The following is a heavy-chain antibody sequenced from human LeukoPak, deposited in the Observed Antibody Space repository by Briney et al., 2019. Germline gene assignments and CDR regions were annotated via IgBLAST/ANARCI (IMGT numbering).Heavy chain of an antibody. V-gene: IGHV3-23*01. CDR1: EPTFNNYA. J-gene: IGHJ6*03. Sequence: SGGSLRLSCAASEPTFNNYAMTWVRQAPGKGLEWVSTISGSGDTTYYADSVTGRFTISRDNSKSTVFLQMNSLRADDTAVYYCARALRAAHRPVYTYYYMDVWGKGTTVTVSS. CDR3: ARALRAAHRPVYTYYYMDV. D-gene: IGHD5/OR15-5a*01. CDR2: ISGSGDTT.